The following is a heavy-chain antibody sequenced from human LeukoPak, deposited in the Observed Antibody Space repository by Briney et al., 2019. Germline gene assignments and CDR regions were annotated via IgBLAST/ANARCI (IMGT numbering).Heavy chain of an antibody. D-gene: IGHD6-13*01. Sequence: PGGSLRLSCAASGFTFSSYWMHWVRQAPGKGLVWVSRINTDGSSTSYADSVKGRFTISRDNAKNTLYLQMNSPRAEDTAVYYCARDWRRAAAGTPDYWGQGTLVTVSS. CDR1: GFTFSSYW. CDR2: INTDGSST. J-gene: IGHJ4*02. V-gene: IGHV3-74*01. CDR3: ARDWRRAAAGTPDY.